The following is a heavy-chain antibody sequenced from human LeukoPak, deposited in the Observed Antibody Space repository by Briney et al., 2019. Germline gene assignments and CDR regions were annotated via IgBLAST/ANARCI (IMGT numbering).Heavy chain of an antibody. CDR3: ARDRAYSSGWYSSRLNWFDP. V-gene: IGHV4-4*02. Sequence: SETLSLTCAVSGGSISSSNWWSWVRQPPGKGLEWIGEIYHSGSTNYNPSLKSRVTISVDTPKNQFSLKLSSVTDADTAVYYCARDRAYSSGWYSSRLNWFDPWGQGTLVTVSS. CDR2: IYHSGST. J-gene: IGHJ5*02. CDR1: GGSISSSNW. D-gene: IGHD6-19*01.